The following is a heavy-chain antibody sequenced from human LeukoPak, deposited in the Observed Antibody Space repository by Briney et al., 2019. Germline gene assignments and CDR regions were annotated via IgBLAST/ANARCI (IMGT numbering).Heavy chain of an antibody. CDR3: AKGRVKEYYYDSSGYYYDY. D-gene: IGHD3-22*01. J-gene: IGHJ4*02. Sequence: GGSLRLSCAASGFTFSNYGMSWVRQAPGKGLEWVSAISGSGGSTYYADSVKGRFTISRDNSKNTLYLQMNSLRAEDTAVYYCAKGRVKEYYYDSSGYYYDYWGQGTLVTVSS. CDR2: ISGSGGST. CDR1: GFTFSNYG. V-gene: IGHV3-23*01.